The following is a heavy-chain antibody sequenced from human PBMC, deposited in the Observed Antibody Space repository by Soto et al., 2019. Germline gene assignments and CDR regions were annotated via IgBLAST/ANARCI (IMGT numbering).Heavy chain of an antibody. Sequence: ASVKVSCKASGYTFTSYYMHWVRQAPGQGLEWMGIINPSGGSTSYAQKFQGRVTMTRDTSTSTVYMELSSLRSEDTAVYYCARDGSYYDSSGYYTDYWGQGTLVTVSS. J-gene: IGHJ4*02. D-gene: IGHD3-22*01. CDR3: ARDGSYYDSSGYYTDY. V-gene: IGHV1-46*01. CDR2: INPSGGST. CDR1: GYTFTSYY.